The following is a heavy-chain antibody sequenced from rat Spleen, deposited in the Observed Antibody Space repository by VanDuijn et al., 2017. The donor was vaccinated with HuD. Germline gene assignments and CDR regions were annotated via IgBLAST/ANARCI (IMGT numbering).Heavy chain of an antibody. CDR1: GFTFNNYY. D-gene: IGHD1-4*01. CDR3: ARPDRVYAWFAY. V-gene: IGHV5-25*01. Sequence: EVHLVESGGGLVQPGRSLKLSCATSGFTFNNYYMVWVRQAPTKGLEWVAYISTAGSNTFYRDSVKGRFTISRDNAKSTLYLQMGSLRSEDTATYYCARPDRVYAWFAYWGQGTLVTVSS. CDR2: ISTAGSNT. J-gene: IGHJ3*01.